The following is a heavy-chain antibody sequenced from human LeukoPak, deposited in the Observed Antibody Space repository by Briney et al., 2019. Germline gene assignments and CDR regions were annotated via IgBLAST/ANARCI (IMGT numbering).Heavy chain of an antibody. D-gene: IGHD3-10*01. CDR1: GFNFSDYY. CDR3: AGPGSPGDY. J-gene: IGHJ4*02. Sequence: GGSLRLSCVGSGFNFSDYYMSWIRQAPGKGLEWISYISPNDVNRYYVDAVKGRFTVSRDNAKNSLFLQMKSLRVEDTAVYYCAGPGSPGDYWGQGTLVTVSS. CDR2: ISPNDVNR. V-gene: IGHV3-11*01.